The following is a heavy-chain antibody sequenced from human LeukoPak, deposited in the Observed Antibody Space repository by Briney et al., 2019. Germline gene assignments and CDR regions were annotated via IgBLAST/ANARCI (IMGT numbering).Heavy chain of an antibody. CDR3: ARDSIGVNWFDP. CDR2: ISYDGSNK. V-gene: IGHV3-30*03. Sequence: GRSLRLSCAASGFAFSSYGMHWVRQAPGKGLEWVAVISYDGSNKYFADSVKGRFTISRDNSKNTLYLQMNSLRAEDTAVYYCARDSIGVNWFDPWGQGTLVTVSS. CDR1: GFAFSSYG. J-gene: IGHJ5*02.